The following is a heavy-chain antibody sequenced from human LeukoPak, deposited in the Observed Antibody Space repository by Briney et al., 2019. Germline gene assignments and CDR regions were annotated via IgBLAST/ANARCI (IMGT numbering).Heavy chain of an antibody. V-gene: IGHV3-7*01. Sequence: GGSLRLSCAASGFTFSSFLMTWVRQAPGKGLEWVANIKQDGGAKYYVDSVKGRFTISRDNAKNSLYLQMNNLRAEDTAVYYCARSGQGLAAAGVGYWGQGTLVTVSS. J-gene: IGHJ4*02. CDR3: ARSGQGLAAAGVGY. CDR2: IKQDGGAK. D-gene: IGHD6-13*01. CDR1: GFTFSSFL.